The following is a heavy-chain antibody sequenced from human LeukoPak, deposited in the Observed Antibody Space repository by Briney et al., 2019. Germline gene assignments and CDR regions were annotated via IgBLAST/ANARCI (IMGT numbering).Heavy chain of an antibody. Sequence: GGSLRLSCAASGFTFSGSAMHWVRQASGKGLEGVGRIRSKANSYATEYAASVKGSFTISRDDSKNTAYLQMNSLKTEDTAVYYCIYGMDVWGQGTTVTVSS. CDR3: IYGMDV. CDR2: IRSKANSYAT. J-gene: IGHJ6*02. CDR1: GFTFSGSA. V-gene: IGHV3-73*01.